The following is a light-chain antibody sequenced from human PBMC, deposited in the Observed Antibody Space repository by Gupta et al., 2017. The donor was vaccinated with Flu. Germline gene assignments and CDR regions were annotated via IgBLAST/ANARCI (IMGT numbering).Light chain of an antibody. V-gene: IGLV1-44*01. CDR1: SSNIGTYT. CDR2: GSI. CDR3: AAWYDSLNGHYV. Sequence: SVVAQPPSAPGSPGQRVTISCSGSSSNIGTYTVTWDQPVPGMAPKLLIYGSIQRPSGVPDQFSGSKSGTSAALAITGLQSEEEADYYCAAWYDSLNGHYVFGTGTKVTVL. J-gene: IGLJ1*01.